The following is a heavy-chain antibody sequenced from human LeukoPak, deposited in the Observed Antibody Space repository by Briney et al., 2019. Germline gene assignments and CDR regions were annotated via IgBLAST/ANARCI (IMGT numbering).Heavy chain of an antibody. D-gene: IGHD3-10*01. Sequence: PGGSLRLSCAASGFTFSSYAMSWVRQAPGKGLEWVSAISGSGGSTYYADSVKGRFTISRDNSKNTLYLQMNSLRAEDTAVYYCAKTYYGSGSYYNAPFDYWGQGTLVTVFS. CDR3: AKTYYGSGSYYNAPFDY. CDR1: GFTFSSYA. CDR2: ISGSGGST. V-gene: IGHV3-23*01. J-gene: IGHJ4*02.